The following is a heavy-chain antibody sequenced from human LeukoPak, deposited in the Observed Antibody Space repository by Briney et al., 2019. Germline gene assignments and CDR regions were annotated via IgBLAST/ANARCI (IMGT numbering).Heavy chain of an antibody. D-gene: IGHD3-22*01. J-gene: IGHJ4*02. CDR1: GFTFSNYV. CDR3: AKGIDSTGYYPFDY. V-gene: IGHV3-23*01. Sequence: GGSLRLSCATSGFTFSNYVMTWVRQAPGKGLECVSAITGSGSNTYYGDSVKGRFTISRDTSKSTLYLQLNSLRAEDTAIYYCAKGIDSTGYYPFDYWGQGTLVTVSS. CDR2: ITGSGSNT.